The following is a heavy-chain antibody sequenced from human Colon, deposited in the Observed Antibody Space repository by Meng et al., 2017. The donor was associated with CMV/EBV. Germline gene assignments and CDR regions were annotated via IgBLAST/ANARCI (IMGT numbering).Heavy chain of an antibody. D-gene: IGHD5-12*01. CDR1: GYTLTSYY. CDR3: ARAPDIGGRPPGPFQY. Sequence: QVQLVQSGTEVKKPGASVKVSCKASGYTLTSYYMHWVRQAPGQGLEWMGIINPNGGSTSYAQKFQGRVTTTRDTSTSTVYMDLSSLRSEDTAVYYCARAPDIGGRPPGPFQYWSQGALVTVSS. J-gene: IGHJ4*02. CDR2: INPNGGST. V-gene: IGHV1-46*01.